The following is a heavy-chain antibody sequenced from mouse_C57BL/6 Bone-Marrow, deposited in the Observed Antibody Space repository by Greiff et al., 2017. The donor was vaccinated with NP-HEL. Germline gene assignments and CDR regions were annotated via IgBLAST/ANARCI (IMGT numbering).Heavy chain of an antibody. J-gene: IGHJ2*01. CDR2: IHPSDSDT. V-gene: IGHV1-74*01. CDR3: AIAGCYFDY. Sequence: VKQRPGQGLEWIGRIHPSDSDTNYNQKFKGKATLTVDKSSSTACMQLSSLTSEDSAVYYCAIAGCYFDYWGQGTTLTVSS.